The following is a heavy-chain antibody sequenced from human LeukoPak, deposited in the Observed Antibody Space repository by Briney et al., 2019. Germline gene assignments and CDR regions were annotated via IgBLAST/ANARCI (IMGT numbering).Heavy chain of an antibody. CDR3: ARGGVYGSGSYYRYYYYYYGMDV. Sequence: GGSLRLSCAASGFTVSSNYMSWVRQAPGKGLEWVSVIYSGGSTYYADSVKGRFTISRDNSKNTLYLQMNSLRAEDTAVYYCARGGVYGSGSYYRYYYYYYGMDVWGKGTTVTVSS. J-gene: IGHJ6*04. D-gene: IGHD3-10*01. CDR2: IYSGGST. CDR1: GFTVSSNY. V-gene: IGHV3-53*01.